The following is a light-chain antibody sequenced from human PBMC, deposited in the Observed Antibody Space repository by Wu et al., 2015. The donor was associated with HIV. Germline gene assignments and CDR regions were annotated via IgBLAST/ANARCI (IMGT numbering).Light chain of an antibody. Sequence: EVVLTQSPETMSLSPGERATLSCRASQSVSGYLAWYQQKPGQAPRLLIFDGNNRPTGIPARFSGSGSGTDFTLTISRLEPEDSAVYYCQQRSNWPPGLTFGGGTKVEIK. CDR1: QSVSGY. V-gene: IGKV3-11*01. CDR2: DGN. J-gene: IGKJ4*01. CDR3: QQRSNWPPGLT.